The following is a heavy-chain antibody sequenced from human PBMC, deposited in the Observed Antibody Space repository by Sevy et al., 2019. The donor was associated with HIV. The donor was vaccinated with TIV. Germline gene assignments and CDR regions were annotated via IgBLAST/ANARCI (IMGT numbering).Heavy chain of an antibody. Sequence: GGSLRLSCAASGFTFSSYWMHWVRQAPGKGLVWVSRINSDGSSTSYADSVKGRFTISRDNAKNTLYLQMNGLRAEDTAVYYCAREGGYSSSWLTQDYYYYYGMDVWGQGTTVTVSS. J-gene: IGHJ6*02. CDR2: INSDGSST. V-gene: IGHV3-74*01. D-gene: IGHD6-13*01. CDR3: AREGGYSSSWLTQDYYYYYGMDV. CDR1: GFTFSSYW.